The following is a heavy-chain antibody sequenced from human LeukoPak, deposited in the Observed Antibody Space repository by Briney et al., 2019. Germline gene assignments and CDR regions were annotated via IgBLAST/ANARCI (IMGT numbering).Heavy chain of an antibody. Sequence: SETLSLTCSVSGGSISTYYWSWIRQSAGKGLEWIGRIYKSGSSNYNPSLKSRVSMSVDSSKNHFSLNLTSVTAEDTAVYYCAKDVFIAVAGAFDYWGQGTLVTVSS. V-gene: IGHV4-4*07. D-gene: IGHD6-19*01. CDR2: IYKSGSS. CDR3: AKDVFIAVAGAFDY. J-gene: IGHJ4*02. CDR1: GGSISTYY.